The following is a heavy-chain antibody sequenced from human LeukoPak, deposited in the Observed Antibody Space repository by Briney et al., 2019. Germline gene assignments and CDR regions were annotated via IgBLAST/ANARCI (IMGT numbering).Heavy chain of an antibody. V-gene: IGHV4-59*01. CDR1: GGSISTYY. CDR2: IYYNGGT. CDR3: ARGLSSHYYDSSGYYYEFDY. Sequence: NASETLSLTCAVSGGSISTYYWNWIRQPPGKGLEWIGYIYYNGGTNYNPSLKSRVTMSVDMSKNQFSLKLSSVTAADTAVYYCARGLSSHYYDSSGYYYEFDYWGQGTLVTVSS. J-gene: IGHJ4*02. D-gene: IGHD3-22*01.